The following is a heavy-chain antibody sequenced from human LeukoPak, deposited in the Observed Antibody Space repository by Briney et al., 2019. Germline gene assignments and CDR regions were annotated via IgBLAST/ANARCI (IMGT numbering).Heavy chain of an antibody. CDR1: GGSISSYY. D-gene: IGHD6-25*01. CDR3: ARHDGGGS. J-gene: IGHJ5*02. Sequence: SETLSLTCTVSGGSISSYYWSWIRQPPGKGLEWIGEISHSGSTNYNPSLKSRVTISVDTSKNQFSLKLNSVTAADTAVYYCARHDGGGSWGQGTLVTVSS. CDR2: ISHSGST. V-gene: IGHV4-34*01.